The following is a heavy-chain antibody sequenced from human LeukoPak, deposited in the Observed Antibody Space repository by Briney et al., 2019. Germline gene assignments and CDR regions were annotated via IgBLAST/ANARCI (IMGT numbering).Heavy chain of an antibody. CDR1: GFTFSSYA. J-gene: IGHJ4*02. V-gene: IGHV3-30-3*01. D-gene: IGHD6-19*01. CDR2: ISYDGSNT. CDR3: ARDPWYSSAWYIDY. Sequence: GRSLRLSCGASGFTFSSYAMHWVRQAPGKGLEWVAVISYDGSNTYYADSVEGRITISRDNSKNTLYLQMNSLRPEDTAVYYCARDPWYSSAWYIDYWGQGTLVTVSS.